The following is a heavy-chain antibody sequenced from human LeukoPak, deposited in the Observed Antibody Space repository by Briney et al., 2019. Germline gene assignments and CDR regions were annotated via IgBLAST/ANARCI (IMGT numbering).Heavy chain of an antibody. D-gene: IGHD3-3*01. Sequence: GGSLRLSCAASGFTFSSYWMRWVRQAPGKGLEWVANIKQDGSEKYYVDSVKGRFTISRDNAKNSLYLQMNSLRAEDTAVYYCARVRKGRFLEWLRDYWGQGTLVTVSS. CDR1: GFTFSSYW. CDR3: ARVRKGRFLEWLRDY. V-gene: IGHV3-7*01. CDR2: IKQDGSEK. J-gene: IGHJ4*02.